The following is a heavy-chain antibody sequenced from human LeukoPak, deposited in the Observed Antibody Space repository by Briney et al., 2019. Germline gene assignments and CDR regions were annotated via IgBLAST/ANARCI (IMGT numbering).Heavy chain of an antibody. D-gene: IGHD3-3*01. CDR2: MNPNSGNT. V-gene: IGHV1-8*01. CDR3: AVGDYDFWSGYSLRLPIPSFQH. J-gene: IGHJ1*01. Sequence: ASVKVSCKASGYTFTSYDINWGRQATGQGLEWMGWMNPNSGNTGHAQKFQGRVTMTRNTSISTAYMELRSLRSDDTAVYYCAVGDYDFWSGYSLRLPIPSFQHWGQGTLVTVSS. CDR1: GYTFTSYD.